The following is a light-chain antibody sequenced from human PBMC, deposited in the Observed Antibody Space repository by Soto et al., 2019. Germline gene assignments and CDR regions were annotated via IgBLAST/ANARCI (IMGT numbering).Light chain of an antibody. CDR2: GAS. V-gene: IGKV1-12*02. Sequence: DIQMTQSPSSVSASIGDRVTITCRASQIIGTWLAWYQQKPGKAPTLLIYGASTLQSGVPSRFSCSGSGTDFTLTITNLQAEDSAIYYCQQANSFPFTFGPGTKVDIK. CDR1: QIIGTW. J-gene: IGKJ3*01. CDR3: QQANSFPFT.